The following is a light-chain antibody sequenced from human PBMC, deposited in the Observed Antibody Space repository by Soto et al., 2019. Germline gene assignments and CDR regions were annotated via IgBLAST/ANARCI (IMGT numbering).Light chain of an antibody. Sequence: ELVMTQSPATLSVAPGERATLSCRASQSISTFLAWYQQKPGQAPRLLIYGASTRATGIPARFSGSGSGTEFTLTISSLQSEDFAVYYCQQYNNWPRTFGQGTKVEI. V-gene: IGKV3-15*01. CDR2: GAS. CDR1: QSISTF. J-gene: IGKJ1*01. CDR3: QQYNNWPRT.